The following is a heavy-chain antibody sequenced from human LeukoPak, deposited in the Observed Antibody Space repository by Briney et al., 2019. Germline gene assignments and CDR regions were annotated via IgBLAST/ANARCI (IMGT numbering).Heavy chain of an antibody. J-gene: IGHJ4*02. CDR1: GITVNTNY. V-gene: IGHV3-66*04. Sequence: GGSLRLSGAASGITVNTNYMSWVRKAPGKGLEWVSIIYSGGATFYADSVKGRFTISRENSKNTLWLQMNSLRAEDTAVYYCARLHYDVLTGPFDYWGQGTLVTVSS. CDR3: ARLHYDVLTGPFDY. D-gene: IGHD3-9*01. CDR2: IYSGGAT.